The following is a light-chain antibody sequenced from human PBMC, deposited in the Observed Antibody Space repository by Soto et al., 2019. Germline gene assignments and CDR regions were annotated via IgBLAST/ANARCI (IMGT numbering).Light chain of an antibody. J-gene: IGKJ4*01. CDR3: QQFNTYPALT. Sequence: AIQLTQSPSSLSASVGDRVTITCRASQGISSALAWYQQKPGKSPNLLIYDVSSLESGVPSRFSGSGSGTDFTLTISSLQPEDFATYCCQQFNTYPALTFGGGTKVEIK. CDR2: DVS. CDR1: QGISSA. V-gene: IGKV1-13*02.